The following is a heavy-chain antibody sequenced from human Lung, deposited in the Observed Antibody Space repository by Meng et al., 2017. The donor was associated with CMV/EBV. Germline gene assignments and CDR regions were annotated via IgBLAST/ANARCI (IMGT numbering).Heavy chain of an antibody. J-gene: IGHJ6*02. V-gene: IGHV3-30*04. CDR2: ISYDGSNK. CDR3: TRGGGTISIFGVARIVGGMDF. CDR1: GFTFSSYA. D-gene: IGHD3-3*01. Sequence: SCAASGFTFSSYAMHWVRQAPGKGLEWVAVISYDGSNKYYADSVKGRFTISRDNSKNTLYLQMTSLRVEDTAVYYCTRGGGTISIFGVARIVGGMDFXRQGXTVTVSS.